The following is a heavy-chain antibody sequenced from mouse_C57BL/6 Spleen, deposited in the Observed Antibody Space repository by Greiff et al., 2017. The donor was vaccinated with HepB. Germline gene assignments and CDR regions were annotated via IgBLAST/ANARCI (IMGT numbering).Heavy chain of an antibody. CDR2: IDPETGGT. CDR1: GYTFTDYE. J-gene: IGHJ3*01. CDR3: TRKDGYPWFAY. V-gene: IGHV1-15*01. Sequence: QVQLQQSGAELVRPGASVTLSCKASGYTFTDYEMHWVKQTPVHGLEWIGAIDPETGGTAYNQKFKGKAILTADKSSSTAYMELRSLTSEDSAVYYCTRKDGYPWFAYWGQGTLVTVSA. D-gene: IGHD2-3*01.